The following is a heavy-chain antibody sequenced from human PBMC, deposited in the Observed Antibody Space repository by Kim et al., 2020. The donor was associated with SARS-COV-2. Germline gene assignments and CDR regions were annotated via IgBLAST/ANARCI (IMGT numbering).Heavy chain of an antibody. V-gene: IGHV3-48*02. CDR2: ISSSSSTI. CDR3: ARDGYYYGSGSYYNGGLPTRLENYYYGMDV. Sequence: GGSLRLSCAASGFTFSSYSMNWVRQAPGKGLEWVSYISSSSSTIYYADSVKGRFIISRDNAKNSLYLQMNSLRDEDTAVYYCARDGYYYGSGSYYNGGLPTRLENYYYGMDVWGQGTTVTVSS. J-gene: IGHJ6*02. D-gene: IGHD3-10*01. CDR1: GFTFSSYS.